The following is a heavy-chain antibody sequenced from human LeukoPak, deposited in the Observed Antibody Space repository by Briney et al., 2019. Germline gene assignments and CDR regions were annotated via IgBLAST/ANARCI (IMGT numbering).Heavy chain of an antibody. Sequence: AGVSLRLSCAASVFTFSSYWMSWVRQAPGKGLEWVANIKQDGSEKYYVDSVKGRFTIPRDNAKNSLYLQMNSLSAEDTAVYYCARGTIAAAGYYYFDYWGQGTQVTVSS. CDR3: ARGTIAAAGYYYFDY. V-gene: IGHV3-7*04. CDR1: VFTFSSYW. J-gene: IGHJ4*02. CDR2: IKQDGSEK. D-gene: IGHD6-13*01.